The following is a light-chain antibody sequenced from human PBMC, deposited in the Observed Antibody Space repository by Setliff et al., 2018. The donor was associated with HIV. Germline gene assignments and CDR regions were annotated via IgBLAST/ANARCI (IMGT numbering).Light chain of an antibody. CDR1: NIGSKS. CDR3: QVWDSSSDHYV. J-gene: IGLJ1*01. CDR2: DDS. Sequence: SYELTQPPSVSVAPGKTARITCGGNNIGSKSVHWYQQKPGQAPVLVVYDDSDRPSGNPERFSGSNSGNTATLTISRVEAGDEADYYCQVWDSSSDHYVFGTGTKVTVL. V-gene: IGLV3-21*03.